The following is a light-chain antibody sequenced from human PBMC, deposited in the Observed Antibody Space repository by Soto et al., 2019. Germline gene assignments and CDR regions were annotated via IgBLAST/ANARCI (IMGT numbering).Light chain of an antibody. V-gene: IGLV3-1*01. J-gene: IGLJ3*02. CDR2: QDN. CDR1: KLGNKY. Sequence: SYELTQPPSVSVSPGQTAIITCSGAKLGNKYACWYQQKPGQSPVLVIYQDNKRPSGIPERFSGSNSGNTATLTIRGTQAIDEADYYCQAWDSRSYVVFGGGTKLTVL. CDR3: QAWDSRSYVV.